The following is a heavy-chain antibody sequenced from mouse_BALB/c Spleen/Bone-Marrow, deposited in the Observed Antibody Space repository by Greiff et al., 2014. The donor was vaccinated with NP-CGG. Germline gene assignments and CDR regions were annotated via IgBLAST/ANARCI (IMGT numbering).Heavy chain of an antibody. Sequence: QVQLQQSGAELVKPGASVKLSCKASGYTFTSYYMYWVKQRPGQGLEWIGEINHSNGYTNFNEKFKSKATLTVDKSSSTAYTQLSSLTSEDSAVYYCTREGAYWGQGTLVTVSA. CDR1: GYTFTSYY. CDR2: INHSNGYT. V-gene: IGHV1S81*02. CDR3: TREGAY. J-gene: IGHJ3*01.